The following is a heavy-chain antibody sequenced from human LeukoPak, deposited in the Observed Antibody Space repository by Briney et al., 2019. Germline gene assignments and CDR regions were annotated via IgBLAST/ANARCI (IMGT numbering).Heavy chain of an antibody. V-gene: IGHV3-23*01. CDR1: GFTFSSYA. D-gene: IGHD2-15*01. CDR3: AKLDFFCTGGSCYSNFHVPHFDH. J-gene: IGHJ4*02. CDR2: ISGSGGST. Sequence: PGGSVRLSCAASGFTFSSYAMSWVRQAPGKGLEGVSSISGSGGSTYYADSVKGRFTISRDNSKNTLYLQMNSLRAEDTAVFYCAKLDFFCTGGSCYSNFHVPHFDHWGQGTLVTVSS.